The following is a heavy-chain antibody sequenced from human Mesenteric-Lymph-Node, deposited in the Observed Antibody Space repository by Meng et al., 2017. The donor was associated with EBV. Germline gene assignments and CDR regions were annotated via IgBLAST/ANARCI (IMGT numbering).Heavy chain of an antibody. Sequence: EVQLLESGGGLVQPGGSLRLSCAVSGFSISPYWMHWVRQAPGKGLVWVSRIRSDGSSTDYADSVKGRFTISRDNAKNTVYLQMSSLRVEDSAVYYCARDGLDPWGQGTLVTVSS. CDR3: ARDGLDP. CDR2: IRSDGSST. CDR1: GFSISPYW. J-gene: IGHJ5*02. V-gene: IGHV3-74*01.